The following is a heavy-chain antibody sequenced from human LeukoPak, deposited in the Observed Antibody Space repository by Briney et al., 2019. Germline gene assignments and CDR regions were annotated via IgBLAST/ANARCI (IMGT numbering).Heavy chain of an antibody. CDR3: ARGGTPPLRYFDWSPFDY. J-gene: IGHJ4*02. V-gene: IGHV4-34*01. CDR2: INHGGST. D-gene: IGHD3-9*01. Sequence: KPSETLSLTCAVYGGSFSGYYWCWIRQPPGKGLEWIGEINHGGSTNYNPSLMSRVTISVDTSKNQFSLKLSSVTAADTAVYYCARGGTPPLRYFDWSPFDYWGQGTLVTVSS. CDR1: GGSFSGYY.